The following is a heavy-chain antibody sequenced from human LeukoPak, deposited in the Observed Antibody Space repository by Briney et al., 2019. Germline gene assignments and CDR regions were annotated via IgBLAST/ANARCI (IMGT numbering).Heavy chain of an antibody. V-gene: IGHV3-7*01. D-gene: IGHD7-27*01. J-gene: IGHJ4*02. Sequence: GGSLRLSCTFSGLTFRSYWMNWVRQAPGKGLEWVANINRGGNEIRSVDSVKGRSIISRDNAKNSLDLQMSSLRVEDTAVYYCMCWGTDNHWGQGILVTVSS. CDR1: GLTFRSYW. CDR3: MCWGTDNH. CDR2: INRGGNEI.